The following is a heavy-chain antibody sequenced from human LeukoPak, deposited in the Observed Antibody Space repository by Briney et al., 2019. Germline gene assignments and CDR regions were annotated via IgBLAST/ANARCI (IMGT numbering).Heavy chain of an antibody. CDR1: SGSISSYY. CDR3: ARGAGWWGA. V-gene: IGHV4-59*08. J-gene: IGHJ5*02. Sequence: PSETLSLTCTVSSGSISSYYWSWTRQPPGKGLEWIGYIYYSGTTNYNPSLKSRVTISVDTSKNQFSLKLNSVTATDTAVYYCARGAGWWGAWGQGTLVTVSS. D-gene: IGHD6-19*01. CDR2: IYYSGTT.